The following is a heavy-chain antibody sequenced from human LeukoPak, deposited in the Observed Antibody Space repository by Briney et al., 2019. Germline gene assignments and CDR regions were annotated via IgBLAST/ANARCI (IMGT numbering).Heavy chain of an antibody. Sequence: WINPNSGGTNYAQKFQGRVTMTRDTSISTAYMELSRLRSDDTAVYYCARDEYSSGWYGFDYWGQGTLVTVSS. D-gene: IGHD6-19*01. J-gene: IGHJ4*02. CDR3: ARDEYSSGWYGFDY. CDR2: INPNSGGT. V-gene: IGHV1-2*02.